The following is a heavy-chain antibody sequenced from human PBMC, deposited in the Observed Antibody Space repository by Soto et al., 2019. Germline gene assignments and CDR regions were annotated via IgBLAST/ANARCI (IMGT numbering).Heavy chain of an antibody. CDR3: ARGLVVVISRDWFDP. CDR2: ISDDGNNK. CDR1: GFTFSNYA. Sequence: GGSLRLSCVASGFTFSNYAMHWVRQAPGKGLEWVSVISDDGNNKYYADSVKGRFTISRDKSKNTLYLQMNSLRAEDTAVYYCARGLVVVISRDWFDPWGQGTLVTVSS. J-gene: IGHJ5*02. D-gene: IGHD3-22*01. V-gene: IGHV3-30-3*01.